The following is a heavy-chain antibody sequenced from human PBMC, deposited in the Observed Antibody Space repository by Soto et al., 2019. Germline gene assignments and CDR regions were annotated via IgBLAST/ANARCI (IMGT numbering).Heavy chain of an antibody. CDR2: INAGNGNT. J-gene: IGHJ3*02. CDR3: ARPSFRQRDAFDI. V-gene: IGHV1-3*01. CDR1: GYTFTSYA. D-gene: IGHD3-10*01. Sequence: QVQLVQSGAEVKKPGASVKVSCKASGYTFTSYAMHWVRQAPGQRLEWMGWINAGNGNTKYSQKFQGRVTITRDTSASTAYMELSSLRSEDTAVYYCARPSFRQRDAFDIWGQGTMVTVSS.